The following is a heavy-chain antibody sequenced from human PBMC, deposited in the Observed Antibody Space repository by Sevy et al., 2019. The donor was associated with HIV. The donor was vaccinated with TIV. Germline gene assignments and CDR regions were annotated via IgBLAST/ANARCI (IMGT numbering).Heavy chain of an antibody. J-gene: IGHJ4*02. V-gene: IGHV3-20*04. CDR1: GFTFDDYG. CDR3: GRDGGFRGGIPLYPN. Sequence: GGSLRLSCAASGFTFDDYGMGWVRQVPGRGLEWISGITWNGDYANYGDSVKGRFTISRDNAKNSLYLQMDSLTAEDTALYYCGRDGGFRGGIPLYPNWGQGTLVTVSS. D-gene: IGHD3-10*01. CDR2: ITWNGDYA.